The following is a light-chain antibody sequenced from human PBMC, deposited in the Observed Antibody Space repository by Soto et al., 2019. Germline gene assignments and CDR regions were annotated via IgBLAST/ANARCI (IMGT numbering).Light chain of an antibody. CDR3: SSHTSHSTVL. Sequence: QSVLTQPASVSGSPGQSITISCTGTSSDVGGYNFVSWYQQHPGKAPKLMIYEVSNRPSGVSNRFSGSKSGNTASLTISGLQAEDEADYYCSSHTSHSTVLFGGGTKVTVL. J-gene: IGLJ2*01. CDR2: EVS. CDR1: SSDVGGYNF. V-gene: IGLV2-14*01.